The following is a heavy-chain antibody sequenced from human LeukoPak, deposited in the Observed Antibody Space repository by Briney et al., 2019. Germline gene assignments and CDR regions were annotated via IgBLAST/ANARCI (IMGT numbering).Heavy chain of an antibody. CDR1: GFTFRNYA. Sequence: GGSLRLSCAASGFTFRNYAMYWVRQAPGRGLEWAAVVSFDGNTTSYSDSVKGRFAISRDNSKNTLYLEMNSLRPEDTAVYYCARFRAATTRFDYWGQETLVTVSS. CDR2: VSFDGNTT. J-gene: IGHJ4*02. D-gene: IGHD1/OR15-1a*01. V-gene: IGHV3-30*09. CDR3: ARFRAATTRFDY.